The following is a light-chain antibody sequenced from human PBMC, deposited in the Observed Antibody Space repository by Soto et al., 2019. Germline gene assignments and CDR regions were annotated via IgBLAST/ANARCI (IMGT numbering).Light chain of an antibody. CDR1: SSDVGVYNY. CDR3: SSYTSSSTLVV. Sequence: SALTQPASVSGSPGQSISISCTGTSSDVGVYNYVSWYQQHPGKAPKLMIYDVSNRPSGVSNRFSGSKSGNTASLTISGLQAEDEADYYCSSYTSSSTLVVFGGGTKLTVL. V-gene: IGLV2-14*01. J-gene: IGLJ2*01. CDR2: DVS.